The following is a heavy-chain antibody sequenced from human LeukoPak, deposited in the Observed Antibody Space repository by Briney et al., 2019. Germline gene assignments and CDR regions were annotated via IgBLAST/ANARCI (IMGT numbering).Heavy chain of an antibody. Sequence: PSETLSLTCNVSGGSIGGHTFYWDWIRQPPGKGLEWIATIYYNGNTFYNPSLKSRVAISIDMSKSQFSLHLSSVTAADTAIYYCARLTALAGHRGAFDIWGPGTTVTVSS. J-gene: IGHJ3*02. CDR1: GGSIGGHTFY. D-gene: IGHD6-19*01. V-gene: IGHV4-39*01. CDR2: IYYNGNT. CDR3: ARLTALAGHRGAFDI.